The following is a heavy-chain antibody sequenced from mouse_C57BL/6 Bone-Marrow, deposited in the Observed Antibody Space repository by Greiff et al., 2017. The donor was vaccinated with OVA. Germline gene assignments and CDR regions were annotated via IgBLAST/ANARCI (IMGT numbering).Heavy chain of an antibody. Sequence: EVKLVESGEGLVKPGGSLKLSCAASGFTFSSYAMSWVRQTPEKRLEWVAYISSGGDYIYYADTVKGRFTISRDNARNTLYLQMSSLKSEDTAMYYCTIVYYDYAMDYWGQGTSVTVSS. J-gene: IGHJ4*01. CDR1: GFTFSSYA. D-gene: IGHD2-4*01. V-gene: IGHV5-9-1*02. CDR3: TIVYYDYAMDY. CDR2: ISSGGDYI.